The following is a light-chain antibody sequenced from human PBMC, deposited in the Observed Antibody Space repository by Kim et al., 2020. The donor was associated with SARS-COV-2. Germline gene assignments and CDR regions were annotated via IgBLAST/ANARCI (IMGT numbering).Light chain of an antibody. CDR2: TAS. CDR1: QRVNNR. J-gene: IGKJ3*01. Sequence: SPGETVTLSSGASQRVNNRVAWYQQKPGQAPRLLMSTASTRAAGIPARFSGSGSETEFTLTISSLRPEDSAVYYCQQYDDWPPLTFGPGTKVDIK. CDR3: QQYDDWPPLT. V-gene: IGKV3D-15*01.